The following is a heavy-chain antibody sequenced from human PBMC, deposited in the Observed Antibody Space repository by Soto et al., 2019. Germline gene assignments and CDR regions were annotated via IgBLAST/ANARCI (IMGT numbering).Heavy chain of an antibody. V-gene: IGHV1-2*04. CDR2: INPNSGGT. J-gene: IGHJ5*02. D-gene: IGHD3-22*01. CDR3: ARSPNYDSSGYHNWFDP. Sequence: GASVKVSCKASGYTFTGYYMHWVRQAPGQGLEWMGWINPNSGGTNYAQKFQGWVTMTRDTSISTAYMELSRLRSDDTAVYYCARSPNYDSSGYHNWFDPWGQGTLVTVSS. CDR1: GYTFTGYY.